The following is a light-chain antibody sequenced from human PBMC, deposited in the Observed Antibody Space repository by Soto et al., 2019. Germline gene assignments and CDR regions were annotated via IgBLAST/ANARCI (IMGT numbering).Light chain of an antibody. CDR2: DVS. CDR3: SSYTSSMTNV. CDR1: SSDVGGYNY. Sequence: QSVLTQPASVSESPGQSITISCTGTSSDVGGYNYVSWYQQHPGKAPKLMLYDVSNRPSGVSNRFSGSKSGNTASLTISGLQAADEADYFCSSYTSSMTNVFGSGTKVTVL. V-gene: IGLV2-14*01. J-gene: IGLJ1*01.